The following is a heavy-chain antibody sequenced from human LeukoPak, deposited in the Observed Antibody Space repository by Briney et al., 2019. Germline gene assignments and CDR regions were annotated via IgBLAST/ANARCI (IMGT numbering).Heavy chain of an antibody. Sequence: PSQTLSLTCTVSGGSISRGDYFWSWIRQPPGKGLEWIGYIYYSGSTYYNPSLKSRVTISVDTSKNQFSLKLSSVTAADTAVYYCARASMTTVFWFDPWGQGTLVTVSS. D-gene: IGHD4-11*01. CDR2: IYYSGST. CDR1: GGSISRGDYF. CDR3: ARASMTTVFWFDP. V-gene: IGHV4-30-4*01. J-gene: IGHJ5*02.